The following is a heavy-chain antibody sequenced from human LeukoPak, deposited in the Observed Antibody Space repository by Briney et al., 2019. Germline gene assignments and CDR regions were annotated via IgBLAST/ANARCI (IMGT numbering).Heavy chain of an antibody. V-gene: IGHV4-30-2*01. CDR2: IYHGGST. D-gene: IGHD4-23*01. CDR1: GVSISSGGYS. J-gene: IGHJ3*02. Sequence: MPSETLSLTCAVSGVSISSGGYSWSWIRQPPGKGLEWIGYIYHGGSTYYNPSLKSRVTISVDTSKNQFSLKLSSVTAADTAVYYCARDPRSHYGGNSGAFDIWGQGTMVTVSS. CDR3: ARDPRSHYGGNSGAFDI.